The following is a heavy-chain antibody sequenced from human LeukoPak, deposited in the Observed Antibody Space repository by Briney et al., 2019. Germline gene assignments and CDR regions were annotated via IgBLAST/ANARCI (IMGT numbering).Heavy chain of an antibody. D-gene: IGHD2/OR15-2a*01. Sequence: GGSLRLSCAPSGFSFSSYSMNWVRQAPGKGLGWVSYISGSGNAKHYTDSVKGRFTISRDNAKNALYLQMDSLRAEDTAVYLCARDYVYAFDYWGQGTLVSVSS. CDR3: ARDYVYAFDY. V-gene: IGHV3-48*01. CDR1: GFSFSSYS. CDR2: ISGSGNAK. J-gene: IGHJ4*02.